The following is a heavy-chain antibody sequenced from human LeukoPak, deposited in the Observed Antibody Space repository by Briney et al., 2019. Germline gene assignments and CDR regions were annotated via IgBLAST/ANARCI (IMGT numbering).Heavy chain of an antibody. V-gene: IGHV1-46*01. D-gene: IGHD2-2*01. CDR3: ARASEMVVVPAATDY. CDR1: GYTFTSYY. Sequence: ASVKVSCKASGYTFTSYYMHWVRQAPGQGLEWMGIINPSGGSTSYAQKFQGRVTMTRDMSTSTVYMELSSLRSEDTAVYYCARASEMVVVPAATDYWGQGTLVTVSS. J-gene: IGHJ4*02. CDR2: INPSGGST.